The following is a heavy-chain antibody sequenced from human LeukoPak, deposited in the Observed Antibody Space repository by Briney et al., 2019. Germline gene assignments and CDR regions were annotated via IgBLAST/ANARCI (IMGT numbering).Heavy chain of an antibody. D-gene: IGHD4-11*01. V-gene: IGHV1-18*01. CDR3: ARDFVTTLQSAGNFDY. CDR2: ISAYNGNT. J-gene: IGHJ4*02. Sequence: GASVKVSCKASGYTFTSYGISWVRQAPGQGLEWMGWISAYNGNTNYAQKLQGRVTMTTDTSTSTAYMELRSQRSDDTAVYYCARDFVTTLQSAGNFDYWGQGTLVTVSS. CDR1: GYTFTSYG.